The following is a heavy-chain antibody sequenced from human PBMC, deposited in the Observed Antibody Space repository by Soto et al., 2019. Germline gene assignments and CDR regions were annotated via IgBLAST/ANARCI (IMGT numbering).Heavy chain of an antibody. CDR3: ARVDSSGSLDY. CDR2: VYYRGNT. J-gene: IGHJ4*02. D-gene: IGHD3-22*01. Sequence: SETLSLTCTVSDDSIRSSGYYWGWIRQPPGKGLEWIGNVYYRGNTYCNPSLESRVTISVDTSKKQLSLKLSSVTAADTAVYYCARVDSSGSLDYWGLGTLVTVSS. CDR1: DDSIRSSGYY. V-gene: IGHV4-39*01.